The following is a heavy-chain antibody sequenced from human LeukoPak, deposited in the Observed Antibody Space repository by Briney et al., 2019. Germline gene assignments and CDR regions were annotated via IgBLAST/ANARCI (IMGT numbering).Heavy chain of an antibody. V-gene: IGHV7-4-1*02. CDR1: GYTFTSYG. CDR2: INTNTGNP. Sequence: GASVKVSCKASGYTFTSYGISWVRQAPGQGLEWMGWINTNTGNPTYAQGFTGRFVFSLDTSVSTAYLQISSLKAEDTAVYYCARAGGSIAARPDYYYYMDVWGKGTTVTVSS. D-gene: IGHD6-6*01. J-gene: IGHJ6*03. CDR3: ARAGGSIAARPDYYYYMDV.